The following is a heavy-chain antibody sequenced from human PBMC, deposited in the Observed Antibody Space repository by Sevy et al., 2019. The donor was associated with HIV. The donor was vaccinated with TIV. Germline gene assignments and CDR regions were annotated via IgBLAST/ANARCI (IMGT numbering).Heavy chain of an antibody. CDR2: ISWDGGST. Sequence: GGSLRLSCAVSGFTFDDYAMHWARQAPGKGLEWVSLISWDGGSTYYADSVKGRFTISRDNSKNSLYLQMNSLRAEDTALYYCAKPYRIAVAGDYYYSGMDVWGQGTTVTVSS. CDR1: GFTFDDYA. J-gene: IGHJ6*02. D-gene: IGHD6-13*01. CDR3: AKPYRIAVAGDYYYSGMDV. V-gene: IGHV3-43D*03.